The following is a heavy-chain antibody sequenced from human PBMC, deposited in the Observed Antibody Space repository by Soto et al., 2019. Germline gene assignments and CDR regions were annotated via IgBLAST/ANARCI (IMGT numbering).Heavy chain of an antibody. D-gene: IGHD1-7*01. CDR2: IYYRGST. V-gene: IGHV4-31*03. J-gene: IGHJ4*02. CDR3: ARDRGTGTTYYFDC. CDR1: GASISSGGYY. Sequence: SETLSLTCTVSGASISSGGYYWSWARQHPGKGLEWIGYIYYRGSTYYNPSLKSRVTISADTSKNQFSLKLNSVTAADTAVYYCARDRGTGTTYYFDCWGQGALVTVPS.